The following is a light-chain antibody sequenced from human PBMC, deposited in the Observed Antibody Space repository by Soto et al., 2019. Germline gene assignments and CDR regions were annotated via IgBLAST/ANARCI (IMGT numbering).Light chain of an antibody. CDR2: GAF. V-gene: IGKV3-20*01. Sequence: EIVLTQSPDTLSLSPGERATLSCRASQSISGSQLAWFRQKPGQAPRLLIYGAFYRPGGIPDRFSGSGSGTDFTLTISRLEPEDFAVYYCQQYGSSPPVTFGGGTKVEIK. J-gene: IGKJ4*01. CDR1: QSISGSQ. CDR3: QQYGSSPPVT.